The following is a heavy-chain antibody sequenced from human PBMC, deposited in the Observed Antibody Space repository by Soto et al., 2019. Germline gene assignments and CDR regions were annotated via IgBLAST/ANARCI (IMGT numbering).Heavy chain of an antibody. CDR1: GYTFSDFW. J-gene: IGHJ4*02. V-gene: IGHV5-51*01. Sequence: GEGLKSSCRCSGYTFSDFWIGWVRELPGKGVERGRIIYPGEHETRYSPSFHGKVTISADKSINTAYLQWNSLDASDTAFYFCARSPRSSPYFDYWGQGALVTVSS. D-gene: IGHD6-13*01. CDR3: ARSPRSSPYFDY. CDR2: IYPGEHET.